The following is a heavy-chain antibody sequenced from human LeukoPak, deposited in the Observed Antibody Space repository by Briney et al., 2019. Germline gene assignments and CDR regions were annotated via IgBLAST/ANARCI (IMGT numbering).Heavy chain of an antibody. D-gene: IGHD3-10*01. CDR3: ARGSITMVRGVIRY. CDR2: INHSGST. Sequence: SETLSLTCAVYGGSFSNCYWSWIRQPPGKGLEWIGEINHSGSTNYNPSPKSRVTISVDTSKNQFSLKLSSVTAADTAVYYCARGSITMVRGVIRYWGQGTLVTVSS. V-gene: IGHV4-34*01. J-gene: IGHJ4*02. CDR1: GGSFSNCY.